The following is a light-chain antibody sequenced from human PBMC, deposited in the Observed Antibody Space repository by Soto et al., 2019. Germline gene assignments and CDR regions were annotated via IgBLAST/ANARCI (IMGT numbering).Light chain of an antibody. Sequence: EIEMTQSPATLSLSPGERATLYCWASQSVSSNLAWYQQKPGQAPRLLIYGASTRVTGVPARFSGSGSGAEFTLTINSLQSEDFAVYYCQPYNNWPLTFGGGTKVDIK. V-gene: IGKV3-15*01. J-gene: IGKJ4*01. CDR2: GAS. CDR3: QPYNNWPLT. CDR1: QSVSSN.